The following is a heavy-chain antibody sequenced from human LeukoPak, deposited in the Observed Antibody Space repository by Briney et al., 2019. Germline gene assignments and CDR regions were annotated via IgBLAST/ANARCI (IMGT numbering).Heavy chain of an antibody. Sequence: GGSLRLSCAASGFTFSGSAMHWVRQASGKGLEWVGRIRSKANSYATAYAASVKGRFTISRDDSKNTAYLQMNSLKTEDTAVYYCTRRGNVMDYWGQGTLVTVSS. D-gene: IGHD1-1*01. CDR1: GFTFSGSA. V-gene: IGHV3-73*01. CDR3: TRRGNVMDY. CDR2: IRSKANSYAT. J-gene: IGHJ4*02.